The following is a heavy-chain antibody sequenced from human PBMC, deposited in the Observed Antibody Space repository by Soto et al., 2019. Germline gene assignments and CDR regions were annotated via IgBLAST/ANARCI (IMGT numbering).Heavy chain of an antibody. D-gene: IGHD3-22*01. J-gene: IGHJ2*01. CDR3: ARVGSGYLIYWYFDL. CDR2: IYYSGST. V-gene: IGHV4-31*03. Sequence: QVQLQESGPGLVKPSQTLSLTCTVSGGSISSGGYYWSWIRQHPGKGLEWIGYIYYSGSTYYNPSLKSRVTISVDTSKNQFSLKLSSVTAADKGVYYCARVGSGYLIYWYFDLWGRGTLVTVSS. CDR1: GGSISSGGYY.